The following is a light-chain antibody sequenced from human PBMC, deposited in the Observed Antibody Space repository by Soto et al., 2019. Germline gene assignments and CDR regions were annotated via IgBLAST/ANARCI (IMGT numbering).Light chain of an antibody. CDR1: QNIRSH. CDR3: QQYGSSPWT. V-gene: IGKV3-15*01. Sequence: EIVMTQSPATLSVSPGESATLSCRASQNIRSHLAWYQLRPGQAPRLLIYASSTRATGIPDRFSGSGSGTDFTLTISSLQSEDFAVYYCQQYGSSPWTFGQGTQVDIK. J-gene: IGKJ1*01. CDR2: ASS.